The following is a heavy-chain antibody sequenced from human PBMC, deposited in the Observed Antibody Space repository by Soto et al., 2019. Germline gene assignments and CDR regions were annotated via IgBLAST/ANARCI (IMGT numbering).Heavy chain of an antibody. CDR1: GGTFGRYT. D-gene: IGHD3-9*01. J-gene: IGHJ4*02. CDR2: LLPVLGNT. CDR3: ARGSVVMTGTNAAFAH. Sequence: QVQLVQSGPQVKKPGSSVKVSCTASGGTFGRYTISWVRQAPGQGLEWMGGLLPVLGNTNVAQRFQDRLTVTADDSTSTAYLELSSLRPEDTAVYYWARGSVVMTGTNAAFAHWGQGILVTVSS. V-gene: IGHV1-69*16.